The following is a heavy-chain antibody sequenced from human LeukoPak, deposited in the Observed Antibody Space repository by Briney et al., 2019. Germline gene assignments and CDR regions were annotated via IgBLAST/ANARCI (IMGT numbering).Heavy chain of an antibody. D-gene: IGHD1-26*01. J-gene: IGHJ4*02. V-gene: IGHV4-59*08. CDR2: IYYSGST. CDR1: GGSISSYY. CDR3: ARLFWGGSHHFDY. Sequence: SSETLSLTCTVSGGSISSYYWSWIRQPPGKGLEWIGYIYYSGSTNYNPSLKSRVTISVDTSKNQFSLKLSSVTAADTAVYYCARLFWGGSHHFDYWGQGTLVTVSS.